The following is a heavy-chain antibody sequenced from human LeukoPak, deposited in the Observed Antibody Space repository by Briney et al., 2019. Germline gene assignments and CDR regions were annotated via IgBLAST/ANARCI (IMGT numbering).Heavy chain of an antibody. J-gene: IGHJ5*02. V-gene: IGHV1-2*02. CDR1: GYTFTAYY. CDR3: ARPNDFSWFDP. CDR2: ISPNSGGT. Sequence: ASVKVSCKTSGYTFTAYYIHWVRLAPGQGLEWMGWISPNSGGTNYAQKFQGRVTMTRDTSISTAYMELSRLRSDDTAVYYCARPNDFSWFDPWGQGTLVTVSS. D-gene: IGHD3-3*01.